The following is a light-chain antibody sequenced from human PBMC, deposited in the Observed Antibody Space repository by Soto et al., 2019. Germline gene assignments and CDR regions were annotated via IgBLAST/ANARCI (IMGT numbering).Light chain of an antibody. V-gene: IGKV3-15*01. CDR3: QEYLQWPPGM. CDR2: DTS. Sequence: EIVVTQSPATLSGSPGERVTLSCRASQCVSSRLAWYQQRPGKVPRLLIYDTSTWAPGISARFSGSGSGTEFTLTISTLQSEDFAVYYCQEYLQWPPGMFGQGTTVDMK. CDR1: QCVSSR. J-gene: IGKJ1*01.